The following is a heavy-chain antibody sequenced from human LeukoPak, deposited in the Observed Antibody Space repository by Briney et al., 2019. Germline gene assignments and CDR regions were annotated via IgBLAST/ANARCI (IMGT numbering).Heavy chain of an antibody. Sequence: TTWYASSVKGRFTISRDNAKDSVDLQLGSLRVEDTAVYYCARDFSGTTGPFDSWGRGTLVTVSS. V-gene: IGHV3-11*04. CDR2: TT. J-gene: IGHJ4*02. D-gene: IGHD1-14*01. CDR3: ARDFSGTTGPFDS.